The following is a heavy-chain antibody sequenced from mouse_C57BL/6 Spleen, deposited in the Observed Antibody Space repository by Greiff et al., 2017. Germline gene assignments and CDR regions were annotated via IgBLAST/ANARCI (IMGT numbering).Heavy chain of an antibody. J-gene: IGHJ1*03. V-gene: IGHV8-8*01. CDR3: ARMWYYGSSYVEWYFDV. CDR2: IWWDDDK. Sequence: QVTLKESGPGILQPSQSLSLTCSFSGFSLSTFGMGVGWIRQPSGKGLEWLAHIWWDDDKYYNPALKSRLTISKDTSKNQVFLKIANVDTADTATYYWARMWYYGSSYVEWYFDVWGTGTTVTVSS. CDR1: GFSLSTFGMG. D-gene: IGHD1-1*01.